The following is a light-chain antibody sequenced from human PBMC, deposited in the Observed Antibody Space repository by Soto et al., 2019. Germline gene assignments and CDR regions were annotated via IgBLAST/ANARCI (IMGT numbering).Light chain of an antibody. CDR2: GAS. CDR1: QSVSSD. Sequence: EIVMTQSPATLSVSPGERATLSCRASQSVSSDLAWYQQKPDQAPRILMYGASTRATGIPARFSGSGSGTEFTLTISSLQSEDFAVYYCQQYNDWPGTFGQGTKVEIK. CDR3: QQYNDWPGT. J-gene: IGKJ1*01. V-gene: IGKV3-15*01.